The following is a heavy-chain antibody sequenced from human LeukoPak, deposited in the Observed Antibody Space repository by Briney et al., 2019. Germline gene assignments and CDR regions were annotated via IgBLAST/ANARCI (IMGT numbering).Heavy chain of an antibody. CDR2: ISSIGSTT. CDR3: ARDLPGGGDS. CDR1: GFTFSDYY. Sequence: PGGSLRLSCAASGFTFSDYYMSWIRQAPGKGLGWVSYISSIGSTTYYADSVKGRFTISRDNSRNTLYLQMNSLRAEDTAVYYCARDLPGGGDSWGQGTLVTVSS. J-gene: IGHJ4*02. D-gene: IGHD3-16*01. V-gene: IGHV3-11*01.